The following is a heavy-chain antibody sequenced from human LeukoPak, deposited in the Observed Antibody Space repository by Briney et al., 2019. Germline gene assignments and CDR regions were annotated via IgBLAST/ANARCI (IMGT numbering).Heavy chain of an antibody. V-gene: IGHV1-8*03. CDR1: GYSFTNYD. CDR3: ARDLSIAAGPRVGAFDI. D-gene: IGHD6-13*01. CDR2: MNPNSGNT. Sequence: GASVKVSCKASGYSFTNYDINWVRQATGQGLEWMGWMNPNSGNTGYAQKFQGRVTITRNTSISTAYMELSRLRSDDTAVYYCARDLSIAAGPRVGAFDIWGQGTMVTVSS. J-gene: IGHJ3*02.